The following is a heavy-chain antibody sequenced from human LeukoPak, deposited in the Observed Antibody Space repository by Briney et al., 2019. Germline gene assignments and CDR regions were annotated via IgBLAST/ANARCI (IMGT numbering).Heavy chain of an antibody. J-gene: IGHJ5*02. V-gene: IGHV5-51*01. Sequence: GESLNISCKATGYRFTSYWIGWVRQMPGKGLEWMGVIHPGEYERRYSPSFQGQVTMSVDRSTTTAYMEWSSLKASDTAMYYCARRTDSGWKWFDPWGQGTLVIVSS. D-gene: IGHD6-19*01. CDR1: GYRFTSYW. CDR2: IHPGEYER. CDR3: ARRTDSGWKWFDP.